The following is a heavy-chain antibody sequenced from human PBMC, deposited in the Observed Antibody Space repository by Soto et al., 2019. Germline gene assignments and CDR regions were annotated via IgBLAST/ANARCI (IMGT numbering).Heavy chain of an antibody. CDR3: AKDPEYYGSGSH. Sequence: EVQLLESGGGLVQPGGSLRLSCAASGFTFSRYAMSWVRQAPGKGLEWVSAISGSGGSTYYADSVKGRFTISRDNSKNTLYLQMNSLRAEDTAVYYCAKDPEYYGSGSHWGQGTLVTVSS. CDR2: ISGSGGST. CDR1: GFTFSRYA. D-gene: IGHD3-10*01. J-gene: IGHJ4*02. V-gene: IGHV3-23*01.